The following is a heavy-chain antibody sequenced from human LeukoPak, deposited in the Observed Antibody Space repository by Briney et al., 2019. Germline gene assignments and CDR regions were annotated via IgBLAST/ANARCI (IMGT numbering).Heavy chain of an antibody. CDR1: GGTFSSYA. D-gene: IGHD2-15*01. CDR2: IIPIFGTA. V-gene: IGHV1-69*13. J-gene: IGHJ5*02. CDR3: ARAGLVVVAAYWFDP. Sequence: GASVKVSCKASGGTFSSYAISWVRQAPGQGLEWMGGIIPIFGTANYAQKFQGRVTITADESTSTAYMELSSLRSEDTAVYYCARAGLVVVAAYWFDPWGQGTLVTVSS.